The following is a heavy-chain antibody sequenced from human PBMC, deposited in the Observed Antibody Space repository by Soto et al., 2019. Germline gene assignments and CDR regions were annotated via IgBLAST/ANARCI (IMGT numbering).Heavy chain of an antibody. CDR2: ISYDGSNK. V-gene: IGHV3-30-3*01. J-gene: IGHJ4*02. CDR1: GFTFSSYA. CDR3: ARDFSYYDSSGY. Sequence: GGSLRLSCAASGFTFSSYAMHWVRQAPGKGLEWVAVISYDGSNKYYADSVKGRLTISRDNSKNTLYLQMNSLRAEDTAVYYCARDFSYYDSSGYWGQGTLVTVSS. D-gene: IGHD3-22*01.